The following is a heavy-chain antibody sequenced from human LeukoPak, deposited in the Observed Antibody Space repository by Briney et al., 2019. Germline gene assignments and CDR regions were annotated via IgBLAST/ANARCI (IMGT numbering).Heavy chain of an antibody. D-gene: IGHD1-26*01. Sequence: SETLSLTCTVSGGSISSYYWSWIRQPPGKGLEWIGYIYYSGSTYYNPSLKSRVTISVDTSKNQFSLKLSSVTAADTAVYYCARSLVGATSSLDYWGQGTLVTVSS. CDR2: IYYSGST. CDR3: ARSLVGATSSLDY. J-gene: IGHJ4*02. V-gene: IGHV4-59*06. CDR1: GGSISSYY.